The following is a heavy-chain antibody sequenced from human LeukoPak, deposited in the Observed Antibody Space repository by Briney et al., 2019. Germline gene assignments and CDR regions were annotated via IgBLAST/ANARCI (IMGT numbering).Heavy chain of an antibody. J-gene: IGHJ4*02. CDR2: IKQDGSEK. D-gene: IGHD1-14*01. CDR3: GKNSGRDYFDY. Sequence: GGSLRLSCAASGFTFSSYWMSWVRQAPGKGLEWVANIKQDGSEKYYVDSVKGRFTISRDNAKNSLYLQMNSLRAEDTAVYYCGKNSGRDYFDYGAREPWSPSPQ. V-gene: IGHV3-7*01. CDR1: GFTFSSYW.